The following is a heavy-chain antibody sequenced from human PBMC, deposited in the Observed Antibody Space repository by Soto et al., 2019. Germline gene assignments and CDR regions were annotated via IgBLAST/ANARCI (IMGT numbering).Heavy chain of an antibody. V-gene: IGHV4-39*01. J-gene: IGHJ6*02. D-gene: IGHD6-13*01. Sequence: PSETLSLTCTVSGGSISSSSYYWGWIRQPPGKGLEWIGSIYYSGSTYYNPSLKSRVTISVDTSKNQFSLKLSSVTAADTAVYYCARGGTAAAASYPYYYYGMDVWGQGTTVTVSS. CDR2: IYYSGST. CDR1: GGSISSSSYY. CDR3: ARGGTAAAASYPYYYYGMDV.